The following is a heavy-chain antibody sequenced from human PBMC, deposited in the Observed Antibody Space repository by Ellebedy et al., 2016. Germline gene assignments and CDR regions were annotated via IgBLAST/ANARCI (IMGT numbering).Heavy chain of an antibody. V-gene: IGHV1-2*04. J-gene: IGHJ6*02. CDR1: GYTFTGYY. CDR3: AREGYCSGGSCYSSSYYYYYGMDV. D-gene: IGHD2-15*01. CDR2: INPNSGGT. Sequence: ASVKVSCKASGYTFTGYYMHWVRQAPGRGLEWMGWINPNSGGTNYAQKFQGWVTMTRDTSISTAYMELSRLRSDDTAVYYCAREGYCSGGSCYSSSYYYYYGMDVWGQGTTVTVSS.